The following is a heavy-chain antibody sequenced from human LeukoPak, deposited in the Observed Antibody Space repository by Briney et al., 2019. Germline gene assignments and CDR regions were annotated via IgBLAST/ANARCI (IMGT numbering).Heavy chain of an antibody. CDR3: ARLDCLSNECYNY. CDR1: GISITSDF. D-gene: IGHD2/OR15-2a*01. V-gene: IGHV4-59*08. J-gene: IGHJ4*02. CDR2: INYSGRS. Sequence: SETLSLTCSVSGISITSDFWSWIRQSPGKGLEWIGYINYSGRSEYDPSLKSRVTISVDRSTKRVSLKMRSVTAADTAVYYCARLDCLSNECYNYWAVGALVTVSS.